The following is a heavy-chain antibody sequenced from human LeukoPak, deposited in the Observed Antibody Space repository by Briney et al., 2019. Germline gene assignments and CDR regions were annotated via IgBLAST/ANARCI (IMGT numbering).Heavy chain of an antibody. CDR1: GFTFSSYS. V-gene: IGHV3-21*01. CDR2: ISSSSTYI. D-gene: IGHD4-17*01. Sequence: GGSLRLSCAASGFTFSSYSMNWVRQAPGKGLEWVSSISSSSTYIYYADSVKGRFTISRDNAKNSLYLQMNSLRAEDTAVYYCARGYYGDYYNDYWGQGTLVTVSS. J-gene: IGHJ4*02. CDR3: ARGYYGDYYNDY.